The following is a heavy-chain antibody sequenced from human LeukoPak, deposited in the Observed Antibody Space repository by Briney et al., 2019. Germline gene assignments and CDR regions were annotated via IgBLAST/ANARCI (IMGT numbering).Heavy chain of an antibody. CDR3: ARGATISEYYYGLDV. J-gene: IGHJ6*02. CDR1: GVPISSRSYY. D-gene: IGHD3-3*01. Sequence: SETLSLTCSVSGVPISSRSYYWGWIRQPPGKGLEWIGELNRKGGTNYNPSLKSRVTISPDMSKNQFSLKLESVSAADTAVYYCARGATISEYYYGLDVWGLGTPVTVSS. V-gene: IGHV4-39*07. CDR2: LNRKGGT.